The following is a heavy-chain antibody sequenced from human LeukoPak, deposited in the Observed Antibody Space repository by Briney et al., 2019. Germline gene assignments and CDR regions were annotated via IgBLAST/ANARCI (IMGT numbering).Heavy chain of an antibody. CDR1: GFTFDDYA. Sequence: SGGSLRLSCAASGFTFDDYAMRWVRQAPGKGLEWVSGISWNSGSIGYADSVKGRFTISRDNAKNSLYLQMNSLRAEDTALYYCAKALNYDILTGYHGAFDIWGQGTMVTVSS. D-gene: IGHD3-9*01. J-gene: IGHJ3*02. CDR3: AKALNYDILTGYHGAFDI. V-gene: IGHV3-9*01. CDR2: ISWNSGSI.